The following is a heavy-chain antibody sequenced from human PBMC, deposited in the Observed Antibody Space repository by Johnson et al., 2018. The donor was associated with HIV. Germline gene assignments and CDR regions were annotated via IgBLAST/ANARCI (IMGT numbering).Heavy chain of an antibody. CDR3: ARWIQLWVAFDI. CDR1: GFTVSSNY. J-gene: IGHJ3*02. D-gene: IGHD5-18*01. CDR2: IYSGGST. Sequence: MQLVESGGGLVQPGGSLRLSCAASGFTVSSNYMSWVRQAPGKGLEWVSVIYSGGSTYYADSVKGRFTISRDNSKNTLYLQMNSLRAEDTAVYYCARWIQLWVAFDIWGQGTMVTVSS. V-gene: IGHV3-66*01.